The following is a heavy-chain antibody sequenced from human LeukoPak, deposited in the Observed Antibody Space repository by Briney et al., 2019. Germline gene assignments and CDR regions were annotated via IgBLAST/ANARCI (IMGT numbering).Heavy chain of an antibody. CDR1: GGSISSYY. J-gene: IGHJ4*02. V-gene: IGHV4-59*01. Sequence: SETLSLTCTVSGGSISSYYWSWIRQPPGKGLEWIGYIYYSGTTNYNPSLKSRVTISVDTSKNQFSLKLSSVTAAGTAVYYCARGVYIAAAQYGYWGQGTLVTVSS. D-gene: IGHD6-13*01. CDR2: IYYSGTT. CDR3: ARGVYIAAAQYGY.